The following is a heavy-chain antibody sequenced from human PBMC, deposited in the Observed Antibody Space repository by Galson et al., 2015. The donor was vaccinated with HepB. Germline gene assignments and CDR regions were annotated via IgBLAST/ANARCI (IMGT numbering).Heavy chain of an antibody. V-gene: IGHV3-21*01. CDR3: ASLLAYCGGDCYSNYYYYCMDV. CDR2: ISSSSSYI. J-gene: IGHJ6*02. Sequence: SLRLSCAASGFTFSSYSMNWVRQAPGKGLEWVSSISSSSSYIYYADSVKGRFTISRDNAKNSLYLQMNSLRAEDTAVYYCASLLAYCGGDCYSNYYYYCMDVWGQGTTVTVSS. D-gene: IGHD2-21*01. CDR1: GFTFSSYS.